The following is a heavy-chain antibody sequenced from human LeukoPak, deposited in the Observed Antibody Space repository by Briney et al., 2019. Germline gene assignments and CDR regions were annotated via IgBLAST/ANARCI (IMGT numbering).Heavy chain of an antibody. CDR2: IRYDGSNK. CDR1: GFTFSSYG. CDR3: AKAEYDDRSPFARY. Sequence: GGSLRLSCAASGFTFSSYGMHWVRQAPGKGLEWVAFIRYDGSNKYYADSVKGRFTISRDNSKNTLYLQMNSLRAEDTAVYYCAKAEYDDRSPFARYWGQGTLVNVSS. V-gene: IGHV3-30*02. J-gene: IGHJ4*02. D-gene: IGHD3-22*01.